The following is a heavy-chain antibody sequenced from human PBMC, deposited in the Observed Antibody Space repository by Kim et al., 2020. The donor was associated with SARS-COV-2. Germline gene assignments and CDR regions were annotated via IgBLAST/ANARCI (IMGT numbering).Heavy chain of an antibody. CDR1: GGTFSSYT. J-gene: IGHJ6*02. CDR3: ARDHPADIVVVVAANLSYYGMDV. CDR2: IIPILGIA. V-gene: IGHV1-69*04. Sequence: SVKVSCKASGGTFSSYTISWVRQAPGQGLEWMGRIIPILGIANYAQKFQGRVTITADKSTSTAYMELSSLRSEDTAVYYCARDHPADIVVVVAANLSYYGMDVWGQGTTVTVSS. D-gene: IGHD2-15*01.